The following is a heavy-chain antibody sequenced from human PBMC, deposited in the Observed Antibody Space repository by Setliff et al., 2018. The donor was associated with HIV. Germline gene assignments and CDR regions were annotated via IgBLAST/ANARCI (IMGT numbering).Heavy chain of an antibody. D-gene: IGHD3-22*01. V-gene: IGHV3-23*01. CDR2: ISDSGDNT. CDR1: GFPFSTYA. CDR3: ARDTTDDNSIFPY. J-gene: IGHJ4*02. Sequence: GGSLRLSCAASGFPFSTYAMNWVRQAPGKGLEWVSAISDSGDNTYYADSVKGRFTISRDNAKNTLYLQMNSLRAEDTAVYYCARDTTDDNSIFPYWGQGTLVTVSS.